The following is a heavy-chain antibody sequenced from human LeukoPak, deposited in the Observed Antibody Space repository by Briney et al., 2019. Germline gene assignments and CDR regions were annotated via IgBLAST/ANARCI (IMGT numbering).Heavy chain of an antibody. D-gene: IGHD4-17*01. CDR3: ARDPFYGDADLDF. V-gene: IGHV3-74*01. CDR1: GFTFSNYW. CDR2: IKNDGSIT. J-gene: IGHJ4*02. Sequence: GGSLRLFCAASGFTFSNYWMHWVRQAPGNGLVWVSRIKNDGSITTYADSVKGRFTISRDNAKNTLYLQMNSLRAEDTAVYYCARDPFYGDADLDFWGQGTLVTVSS.